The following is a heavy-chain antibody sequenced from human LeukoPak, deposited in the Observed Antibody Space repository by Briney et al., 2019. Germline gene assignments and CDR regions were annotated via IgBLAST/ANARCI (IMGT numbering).Heavy chain of an antibody. V-gene: IGHV4-34*01. Sequence: SETLSLTCAVYGGSFSGYYWSWIRQPPGKGLEWIGEINHSGSTNYNPSLKSRVTISVDTSKDQFSLKLSSVTAADTAVYYCARDTYYYDSSGYDSYFDYWGQGTLVTVSS. CDR3: ARDTYYYDSSGYDSYFDY. CDR1: GGSFSGYY. J-gene: IGHJ4*02. CDR2: INHSGST. D-gene: IGHD3-22*01.